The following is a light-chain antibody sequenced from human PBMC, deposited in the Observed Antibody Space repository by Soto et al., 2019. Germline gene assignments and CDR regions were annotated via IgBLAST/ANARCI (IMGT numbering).Light chain of an antibody. Sequence: SYELTQPPSVSVAPGKTARITCGGNNIGSNSVHWYQQKPGQAPVLVIYYDSDRPSGIPERFSGSNSGNTATLTISRVEAGDEADYYCQVWDSSSDHPHVVFGGGTKVTVL. CDR1: NIGSNS. J-gene: IGLJ2*01. CDR2: YDS. V-gene: IGLV3-21*04. CDR3: QVWDSSSDHPHVV.